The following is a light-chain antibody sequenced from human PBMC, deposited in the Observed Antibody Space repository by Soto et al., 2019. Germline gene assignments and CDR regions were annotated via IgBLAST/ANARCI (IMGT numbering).Light chain of an antibody. Sequence: EIVLMQSPGTLSLSPGERGTLSCRTSQTVNSPYLAWYQQKPGQAPRLLISGASTRATGIPDRFSVSGSGTEFTLTISRLESEDFAVYYCYQHETSPPTFGPGTKVDVK. CDR3: YQHETSPPT. V-gene: IGKV3-20*01. CDR1: QTVNSPY. CDR2: GAS. J-gene: IGKJ3*01.